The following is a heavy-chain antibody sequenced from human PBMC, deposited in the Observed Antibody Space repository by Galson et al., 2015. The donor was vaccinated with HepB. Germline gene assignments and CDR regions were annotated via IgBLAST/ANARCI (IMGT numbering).Heavy chain of an antibody. J-gene: IGHJ6*02. CDR3: ARDHRQTGYSHSYYYYYYGMDV. V-gene: IGHV3-21*01. CDR2: ISSSSSYI. CDR1: GFTFSSYS. D-gene: IGHD3-9*01. Sequence: SLRLSCAASGFTFSSYSMNWVRQAPGKGLECVSSISSSSSYIYYADSVKGRFTISRDNAKNSLYLQMNSLRAEDTAVYYCARDHRQTGYSHSYYYYYYGMDVWGQGTTVTVSS.